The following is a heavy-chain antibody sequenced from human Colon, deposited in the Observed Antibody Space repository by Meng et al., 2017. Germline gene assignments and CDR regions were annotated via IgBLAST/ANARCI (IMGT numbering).Heavy chain of an antibody. D-gene: IGHD2-8*02. Sequence: VQLVEAGGGLVQPGESLRLSCAASGFTFSNYAVTWVRQAPGKGLEWVSAINGVGSGTYYADSVKGRFTISRDNSKNTVYLQMNSLRVEDTAIYYCASGKSGFDYWGQGALVTVSS. CDR2: INGVGSGT. CDR1: GFTFSNYA. CDR3: ASGKSGFDY. V-gene: IGHV3-23*04. J-gene: IGHJ4*02.